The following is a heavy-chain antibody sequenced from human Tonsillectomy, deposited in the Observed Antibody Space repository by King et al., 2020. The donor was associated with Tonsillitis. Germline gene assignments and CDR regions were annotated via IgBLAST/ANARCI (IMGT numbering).Heavy chain of an antibody. V-gene: IGHV3-9*01. CDR2: ITYNSGGI. CDR3: SRADHYDFWTGCSFDN. J-gene: IGHJ4*02. CDR1: GFTFAQFD. D-gene: IGHD3-3*01. Sequence: VQLVESGGGLVQPGRSLRLSCAASGFTFAQFDMYWVRQAPGKGLEWVSGITYNSGGIVYAESVKGRVTMSRDNAKNSVYLQMDRLRPEDTALYFCSRADHYDFWTGCSFDNWGQGTLVTVSS.